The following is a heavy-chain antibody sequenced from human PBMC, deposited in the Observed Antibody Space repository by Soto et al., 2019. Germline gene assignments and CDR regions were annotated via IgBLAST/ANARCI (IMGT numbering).Heavy chain of an antibody. CDR2: IYHTKST. V-gene: IGHV4-30-4*01. D-gene: IGHD4-17*01. CDR1: GFSISSCDYY. Sequence: PSETLSLTCTVSGFSISSCDYYWVRLRQPQGQGLEWIGFIYHTKSTYYSTSLKSRVAISVDTSKNQFSLKLSSVTAADSAVYYCAREPLYDDGDLSLVFGIWGQGAMVTVS. CDR3: AREPLYDDGDLSLVFGI. J-gene: IGHJ3*02.